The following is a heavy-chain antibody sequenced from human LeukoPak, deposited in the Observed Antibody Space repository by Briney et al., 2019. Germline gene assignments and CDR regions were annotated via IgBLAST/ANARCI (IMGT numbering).Heavy chain of an antibody. CDR1: GYTFTGYY. V-gene: IGHV1-2*02. Sequence: ASVKVSCKASGYTFTGYYMHWVRQAPGQGLEWMGWINPNSGGTNYAQKFQGRVTMTRDTSISTAYMELSRLRSGDTAVYYCARGAMIVVATPRGNWFDPWGQGTLVTVSS. CDR3: ARGAMIVVATPRGNWFDP. D-gene: IGHD3-22*01. J-gene: IGHJ5*02. CDR2: INPNSGGT.